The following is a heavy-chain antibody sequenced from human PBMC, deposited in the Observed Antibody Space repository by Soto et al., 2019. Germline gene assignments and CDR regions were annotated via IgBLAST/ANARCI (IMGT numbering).Heavy chain of an antibody. CDR3: ARDYYDSSGYIPSDAFDI. Sequence: GGSLRLSCAASGFTFSIYSMNWVRHAPGKGLEWVSYISSSSSTIYYADSVKGRFTISRDNAKNSLYLQMNSLRDEDTAVYYCARDYYDSSGYIPSDAFDIWGQGTMVTVSS. CDR1: GFTFSIYS. V-gene: IGHV3-48*02. CDR2: ISSSSSTI. D-gene: IGHD3-22*01. J-gene: IGHJ3*02.